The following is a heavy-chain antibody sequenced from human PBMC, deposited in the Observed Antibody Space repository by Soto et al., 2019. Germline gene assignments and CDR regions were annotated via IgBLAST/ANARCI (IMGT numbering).Heavy chain of an antibody. CDR1: GFTVSSNY. CDR2: ISGSGGST. CDR3: AKERGNVDWYFDL. J-gene: IGHJ2*01. Sequence: EVQLVESGGGLIQPGGSLRLSCAASGFTVSSNYMSWVRQAPGKGLEWVSAISGSGGSTYYADSVKGRFTISRDNSKNTLYLQMNSLRAEDTAVYYCAKERGNVDWYFDLWGRGTLVTVSS. V-gene: IGHV3-23*04.